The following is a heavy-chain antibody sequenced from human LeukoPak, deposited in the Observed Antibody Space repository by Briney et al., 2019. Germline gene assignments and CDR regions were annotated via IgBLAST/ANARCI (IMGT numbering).Heavy chain of an antibody. CDR2: IIPIFGTA. D-gene: IGHD3/OR15-3a*01. CDR1: GGTFSSYA. Sequence: GSSVKVSCKASGGTFSSYAISRVRLAPGQGREWMGGIIPIFGTANYAQKFQGRVTITTDESTSTAYMELSSLRSEDTAVYYCARGDDPYLDLFNWGQGALVTVSS. V-gene: IGHV1-69*05. CDR3: ARGDDPYLDLFN. J-gene: IGHJ4*02.